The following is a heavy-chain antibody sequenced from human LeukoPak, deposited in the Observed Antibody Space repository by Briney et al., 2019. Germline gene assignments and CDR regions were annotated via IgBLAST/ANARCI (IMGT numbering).Heavy chain of an antibody. CDR3: AREWVVRGVGAFDI. D-gene: IGHD3-10*01. V-gene: IGHV4-59*01. Sequence: PSETLSLTCTVSGDSISTYYRGWIRQPPGKGLEWIGYLYYSGSTNYNPSLKSRVTISVDTSKNQFSLNLSSVTAADTAVYYCAREWVVRGVGAFDIWGQGTMVTVSS. CDR1: GDSISTYY. CDR2: LYYSGST. J-gene: IGHJ3*02.